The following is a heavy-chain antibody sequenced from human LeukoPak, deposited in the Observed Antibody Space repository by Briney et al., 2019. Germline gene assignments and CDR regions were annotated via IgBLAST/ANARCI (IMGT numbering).Heavy chain of an antibody. CDR2: IRYDGSNK. Sequence: GGSLRLSCAASGFTFSSYGMHWVRQAPGKGLEWVAFIRYDGSNKYYADSVKGRFTISRDNSNNTLYLQMNSLRAEDTAVYYCAKDPYDFWSGYFDYWGQGTLVTVSS. CDR3: AKDPYDFWSGYFDY. V-gene: IGHV3-30*02. CDR1: GFTFSSYG. J-gene: IGHJ4*02. D-gene: IGHD3-3*01.